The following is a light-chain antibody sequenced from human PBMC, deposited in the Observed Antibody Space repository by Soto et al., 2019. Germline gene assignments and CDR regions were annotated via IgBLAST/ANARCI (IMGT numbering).Light chain of an antibody. Sequence: EIVLTQSPGTLSLSPGERATLSCRASQSVSNNYLAWYQQKPGQAPRLLIYGTSSRATGIPDRFSGSGSGTDFTLTISRLEPEDFAVYFCQQYGSLGKFGQGTKVDIK. CDR1: QSVSNNY. CDR2: GTS. J-gene: IGKJ1*01. V-gene: IGKV3-20*01. CDR3: QQYGSLGK.